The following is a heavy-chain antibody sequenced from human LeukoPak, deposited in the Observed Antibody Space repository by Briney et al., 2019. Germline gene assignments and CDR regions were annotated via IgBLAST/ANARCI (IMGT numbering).Heavy chain of an antibody. D-gene: IGHD3-22*01. CDR1: GFTFSSYA. CDR2: ISGSGDNT. J-gene: IGHJ4*02. CDR3: AKGSYYDSSGSFYFDY. V-gene: IGHV3-23*01. Sequence: GGSLRLSCAASGFTFSSYAMSWVRQAPGKGPEWVSGISGSGDNTYYADSVKGRFTISRDNSKNTLYVQVNSLGTEDTAAYYCAKGSYYDSSGSFYFDYWGQGTLVTVSS.